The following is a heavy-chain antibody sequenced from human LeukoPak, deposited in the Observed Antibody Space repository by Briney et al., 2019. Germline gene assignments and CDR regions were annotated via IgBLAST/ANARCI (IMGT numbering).Heavy chain of an antibody. D-gene: IGHD1-1*01. CDR3: AREWKGALDF. J-gene: IGHJ4*02. CDR2: INGDGSTP. V-gene: IGHV3-74*01. Sequence: PGGSLRLSCTASGCTFTSNWLHWVRQAPGKGLMWVSRINGDGSTPRDADSVKGRFTTSRDNAKNTLFLQMNSLRAEDTAVYYCAREWKGALDFWGQGTLVTVSS. CDR1: GCTFTSNW.